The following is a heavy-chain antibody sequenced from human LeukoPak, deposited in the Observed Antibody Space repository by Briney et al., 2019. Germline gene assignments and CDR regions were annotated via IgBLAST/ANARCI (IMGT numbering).Heavy chain of an antibody. CDR3: VRGGGVTTNPNPFDY. CDR1: GGSFSGYY. J-gene: IGHJ4*02. D-gene: IGHD4-17*01. CDR2: INHSGST. Sequence: PSETLSLTCAVYGGSFSGYYWSWIRQPPGKGLEWIGEINHSGSTNYNPSLKSRVTISVDTSKNQFSLKLSSVTAADTAVYYCVRGGGVTTNPNPFDYWGQGTLVTVSS. V-gene: IGHV4-34*01.